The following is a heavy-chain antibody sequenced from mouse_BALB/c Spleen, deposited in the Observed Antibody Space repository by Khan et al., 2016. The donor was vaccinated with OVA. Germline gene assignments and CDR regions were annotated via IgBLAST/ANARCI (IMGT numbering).Heavy chain of an antibody. Sequence: EVKLEESGPGLVKPSQSLSLTCTVNRYSITSNYAWNWIRQFPGNKLEWMGYISYSGSTNYNPSLKSRLSITRDTSKNQFFLLLHSVTTEDSATYYCARGNYYGYALDYWGQGTSVTVSS. CDR1: RYSITSNYA. D-gene: IGHD1-1*01. J-gene: IGHJ4*01. CDR3: ARGNYYGYALDY. CDR2: ISYSGST. V-gene: IGHV3-2*02.